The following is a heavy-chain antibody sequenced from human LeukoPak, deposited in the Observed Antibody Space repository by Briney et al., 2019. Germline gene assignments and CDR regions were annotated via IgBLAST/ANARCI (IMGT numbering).Heavy chain of an antibody. Sequence: GGTLRLSCAASGFTFSSYSMNWVRQAPGKGLEWVSYISSSSSTIYYADSVKGRFTISRDNAKNSLYLQMNSLRAEDTAVYYCARAGLYYYYMDVWGKGTTVTVSS. CDR1: GFTFSSYS. V-gene: IGHV3-48*01. CDR2: ISSSSSTI. CDR3: ARAGLYYYYMDV. J-gene: IGHJ6*03.